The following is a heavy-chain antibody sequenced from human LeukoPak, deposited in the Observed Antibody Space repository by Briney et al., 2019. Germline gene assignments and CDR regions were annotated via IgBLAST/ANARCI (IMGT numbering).Heavy chain of an antibody. J-gene: IGHJ4*02. V-gene: IGHV3-7*01. CDR3: ARDTLGEGEDANYAVYYFDY. CDR2: IKQDGNEK. CDR1: GFTFSIYW. Sequence: GGSLRLSCEASGFTFSIYWMSWVRQAPGKGLEWVANIKQDGNEKYYADSVKGRFTISRDNGKNSLDLQMNSLRADDTAVYYCARDTLGEGEDANYAVYYFDYWGQGTVVTVSS. D-gene: IGHD4/OR15-4a*01.